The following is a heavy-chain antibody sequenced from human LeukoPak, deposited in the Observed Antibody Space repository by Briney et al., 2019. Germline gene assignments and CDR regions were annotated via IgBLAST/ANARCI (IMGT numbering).Heavy chain of an antibody. CDR3: ARGTWIRFDY. CDR2: IYSGGAT. D-gene: IGHD5-12*01. J-gene: IGHJ4*02. Sequence: GGSLRLSCAASGITVSTNYMSWVRQAPGKGLEWVSIIYSGGATFYADSVKGRFTISRENSKNTLWLQMNSLRAEDTAVYYCARGTWIRFDYWGQGALVTVSS. V-gene: IGHV3-53*01. CDR1: GITVSTNY.